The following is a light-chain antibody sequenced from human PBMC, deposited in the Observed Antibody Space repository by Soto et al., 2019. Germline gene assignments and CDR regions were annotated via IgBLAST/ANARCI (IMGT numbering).Light chain of an antibody. CDR3: QRYGSSPPWT. Sequence: ENVLKHSPGALSLSPGERATLSCRASQSFSSSYLAWYQQKPGQAPRLLIYGASSRATGIPDRFSGSVSGTGFTLTISRLEPEDFAVYYCQRYGSSPPWTSGHGTKVDIK. CDR2: GAS. J-gene: IGKJ1*01. V-gene: IGKV3-20*01. CDR1: QSFSSSY.